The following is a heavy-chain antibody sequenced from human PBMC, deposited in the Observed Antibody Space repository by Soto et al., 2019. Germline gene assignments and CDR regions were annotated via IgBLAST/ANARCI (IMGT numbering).Heavy chain of an antibody. J-gene: IGHJ6*02. V-gene: IGHV3-11*04. Sequence: PGGSLRLSCAGSVFTFGDSYMSWIRQAPGKGLEWVSYISSSGSTIYYADSVKGRFTISRDNAKNSLYLQMNSLRAEDTAVYYCAREGGSGSFADYYYYGMDVWGQGTTVTVSS. D-gene: IGHD3-10*01. CDR1: VFTFGDSY. CDR2: ISSSGSTI. CDR3: AREGGSGSFADYYYYGMDV.